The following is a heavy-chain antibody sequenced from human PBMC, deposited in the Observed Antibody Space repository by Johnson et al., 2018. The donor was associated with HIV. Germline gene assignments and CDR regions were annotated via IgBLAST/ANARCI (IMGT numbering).Heavy chain of an antibody. V-gene: IGHV3-23*04. D-gene: IGHD2/OR15-2a*01. CDR1: GFTFSTNA. CDR2: ISDSGGRT. Sequence: VQLVESGGSLLQPGGSLRLSCAASGFTFSTNAMSWVRQAPGKGLEWVSGISDSGGRTDYADSVKGRFSISRDNSKNTLYLQMNSLRAEDTAVYYCAVDGARNPDGFDILGQGTTFTVSS. J-gene: IGHJ3*02. CDR3: AVDGARNPDGFDI.